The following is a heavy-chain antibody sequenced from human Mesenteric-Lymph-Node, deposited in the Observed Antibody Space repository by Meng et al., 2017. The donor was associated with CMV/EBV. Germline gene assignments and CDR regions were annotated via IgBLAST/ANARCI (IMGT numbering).Heavy chain of an antibody. CDR3: AREAAIFAVPPGMNWFDP. CDR1: IIVVDYS. D-gene: IGHD3-3*01. CDR2: IYDSGTT. J-gene: IGHJ5*02. V-gene: IGHV4-30-4*08. Sequence: IIVVDYSWRWIRQSPGKGLEWLGYIYDSGTTYYNPSLKSRVTMSVDTSKNHFSLKLSSVTAADTAVYHCAREAAIFAVPPGMNWFDPWGQGTLVTVSS.